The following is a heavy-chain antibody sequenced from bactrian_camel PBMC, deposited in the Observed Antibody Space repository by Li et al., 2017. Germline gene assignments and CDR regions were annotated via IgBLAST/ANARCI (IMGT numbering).Heavy chain of an antibody. V-gene: IGHV3S55*01. J-gene: IGHJ4*01. D-gene: IGHD3*01. CDR3: AAGPECFSGAPMFSYNYPY. CDR1: ISSFC. Sequence: HVQLVESGGGSVQAGGSLTLSCEYSISSFCMGWFRQVPGKEREGVAAIDAIDKKRYADPVTGRFTISRDSAKNTLHLHMSSLTPGDTAMYYCAAGPECFSGAPMFSYNYPYWGQGTQVTVS. CDR2: IDAIDKK.